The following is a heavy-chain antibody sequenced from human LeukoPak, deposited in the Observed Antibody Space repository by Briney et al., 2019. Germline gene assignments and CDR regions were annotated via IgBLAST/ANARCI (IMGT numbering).Heavy chain of an antibody. V-gene: IGHV3-48*03. CDR3: ARMHYDSSGYGIDY. D-gene: IGHD3-22*01. CDR1: GFTFSSYE. Sequence: PGGSRRLSCAASGFTFSSYEMNWVRQAPGKGLEWVAYISSSGSTIYYADSVKGRFTISRDNANNSLHLHMNTLSAADTAVYYCARMHYDSSGYGIDYWGQGTLVTVSS. J-gene: IGHJ4*02. CDR2: ISSSGSTI.